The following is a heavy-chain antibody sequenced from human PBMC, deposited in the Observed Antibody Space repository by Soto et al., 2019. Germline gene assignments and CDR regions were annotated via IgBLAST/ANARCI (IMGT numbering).Heavy chain of an antibody. CDR3: ARGQLGAFDL. V-gene: IGHV3-74*01. D-gene: IGHD3-16*01. J-gene: IGHJ3*01. Sequence: DVQLVESGGGSVQPGGSLSLSCAATGFTFSYYWMHWVRQAPGKGLVWVSRIHSDGSSTTDADSVKGRFTISRDNAKNTLYLQMNSLRAEDTAVYYCARGQLGAFDLWGQGTMVTVAS. CDR2: IHSDGSST. CDR1: GFTFSYYW.